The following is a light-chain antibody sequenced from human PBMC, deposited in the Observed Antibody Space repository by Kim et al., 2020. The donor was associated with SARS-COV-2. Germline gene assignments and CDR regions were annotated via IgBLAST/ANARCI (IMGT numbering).Light chain of an antibody. V-gene: IGLV2-11*01. J-gene: IGLJ1*01. Sequence: PGRSITISCTGTTSDVGAYNYFSWYQHHPGTAPKLMLYDVTVRPSGVPDRFSGSKSGNTASLTISGLQAEDEADYYCCSFAGTAYVFGIGTKVTVL. CDR2: DVT. CDR3: CSFAGTAYV. CDR1: TSDVGAYNY.